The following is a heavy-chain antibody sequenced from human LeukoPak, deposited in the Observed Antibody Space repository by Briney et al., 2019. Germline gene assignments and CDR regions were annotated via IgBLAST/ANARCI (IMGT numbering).Heavy chain of an antibody. V-gene: IGHV4-59*01. CDR2: IYYSGST. CDR1: GGSISSYY. CDR3: ARSLLDYYGSGSYPDYYYGMDV. J-gene: IGHJ6*02. Sequence: PSETLSLTCTVSGGSISSYYWSWIRQPPGKGLEWIGYIYYSGSTNYNPSLKSRVTTSVDTSKNQFSLKLSSVTAADTAVYYCARSLLDYYGSGSYPDYYYGMDVWGQGTTVTVSS. D-gene: IGHD3-10*01.